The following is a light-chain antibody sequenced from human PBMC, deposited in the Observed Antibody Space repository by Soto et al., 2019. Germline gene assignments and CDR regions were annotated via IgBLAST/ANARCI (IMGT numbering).Light chain of an antibody. CDR3: SSYTNINTRACV. V-gene: IGLV1-40*01. Sequence: QTVVTQPPSVSGAPGQTITISCTGSSSNIGAGYDVHWYQQLPGRAPKLLIYGNNNRPSGVPDRFSGSKSGTSVSLAITGLQAEDEAEYYCSSYTNINTRACVFGTGTKLSVL. CDR1: SSNIGAGYD. J-gene: IGLJ1*01. CDR2: GNN.